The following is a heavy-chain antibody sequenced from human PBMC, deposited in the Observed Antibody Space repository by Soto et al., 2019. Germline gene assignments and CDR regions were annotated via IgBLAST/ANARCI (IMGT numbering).Heavy chain of an antibody. CDR2: IDPSDSYT. D-gene: IGHD6-6*01. CDR3: ARHPLSMQQLVPHSYGMDV. V-gene: IGHV5-10-1*01. CDR1: GYSFTSYW. Sequence: PGESLKISCKGSGYSFTSYWISRVRQIPGKGLKWMGRIDPSDSYTNYSPSFQGHVTVSADKSISTVYLQWSSLKASDTAMYYCARHPLSMQQLVPHSYGMDVWGQGTTVTVSS. J-gene: IGHJ6*02.